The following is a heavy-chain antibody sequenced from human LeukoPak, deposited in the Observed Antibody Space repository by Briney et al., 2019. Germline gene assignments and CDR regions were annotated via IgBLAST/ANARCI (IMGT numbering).Heavy chain of an antibody. CDR1: GFTFSNAW. CDR3: TTAFGSSSSPY. Sequence: GGSLRLSCAASGFTFSNAWMSWVRQAPGKGPEWVGRIKSKTDGGTTDYAAPVKGRFTISRDDSKNTLYLQMNSLKTEDTAVYYCTTAFGSSSSPYWGQGTLVTVSS. CDR2: IKSKTDGGTT. D-gene: IGHD6-6*01. J-gene: IGHJ4*02. V-gene: IGHV3-15*01.